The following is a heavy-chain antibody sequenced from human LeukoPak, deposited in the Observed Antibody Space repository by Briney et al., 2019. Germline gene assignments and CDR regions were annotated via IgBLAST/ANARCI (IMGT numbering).Heavy chain of an antibody. CDR2: IRDSGEA. CDR3: ARDRAANQDWVEFDP. V-gene: IGHV3-66*03. D-gene: IGHD3/OR15-3a*01. CDR1: GFRVSDYY. J-gene: IGHJ5*02. Sequence: GGSLRLSCAVSGFRVSDYYMSWVRQAPGKGREWVGLIRDSGEAFYADFARGRFAISRDESENTLYLQMNSLRVEDTAVYFCARDRAANQDWVEFDPWGQGTPVIVSS.